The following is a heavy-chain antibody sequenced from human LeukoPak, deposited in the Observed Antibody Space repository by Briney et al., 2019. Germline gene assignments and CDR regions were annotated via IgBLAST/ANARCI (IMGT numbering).Heavy chain of an antibody. Sequence: PSETLSLTCTVYGGSFSGYYWTWIRQPPGKGLEWIGEINHSGMSAYDPSLKSRVIISVDTSKNQFSLKLSSVTAADTAVYYCASPPHGYDSSDPAPAFDIWGQGTMVTVSS. CDR2: INHSGMS. J-gene: IGHJ3*02. V-gene: IGHV4-34*01. D-gene: IGHD3-22*01. CDR1: GGSFSGYY. CDR3: ASPPHGYDSSDPAPAFDI.